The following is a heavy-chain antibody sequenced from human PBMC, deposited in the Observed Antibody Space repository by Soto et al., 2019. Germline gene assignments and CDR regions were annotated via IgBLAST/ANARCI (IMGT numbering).Heavy chain of an antibody. CDR1: GFTFSSYG. J-gene: IGHJ5*02. CDR2: IWYDGSNK. V-gene: IGHV3-33*01. CDR3: ARVQSRVAAPWFDP. Sequence: WGSLRLSCAASGFTFSSYGMHWVRQAPGKGLEWVAVIWYDGSNKYYADSVKGRFTISRDNSKNTLYLQMNSLRAEDTAVYYCARVQSRVAAPWFDPWGQGTLVTVSS. D-gene: IGHD6-13*01.